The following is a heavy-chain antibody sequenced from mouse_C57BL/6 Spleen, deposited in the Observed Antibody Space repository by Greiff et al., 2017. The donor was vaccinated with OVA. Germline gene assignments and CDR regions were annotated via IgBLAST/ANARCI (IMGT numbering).Heavy chain of an antibody. CDR1: GFTFSSYT. CDR2: ISGGGGNT. D-gene: IGHD2-10*01. J-gene: IGHJ2*01. Sequence: EVHLVESGGGLVKPGGSLKLSCAASGFTFSSYTMSWVRQTPEKRLEWVATISGGGGNTYYPDSVKGRFTISRDNAKNTLYLQMSSLRSEDTALYYCARSYISDFDYWGQGTTLTVSS. CDR3: ARSYISDFDY. V-gene: IGHV5-9*01.